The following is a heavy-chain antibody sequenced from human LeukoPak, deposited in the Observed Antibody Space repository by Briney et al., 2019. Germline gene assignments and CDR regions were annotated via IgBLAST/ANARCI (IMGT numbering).Heavy chain of an antibody. D-gene: IGHD5-18*01. J-gene: IGHJ4*02. V-gene: IGHV3-23*01. Sequence: GGSLRLSCAASGFTFSIYAMSWVRQAPGKGPEWASAISASDSRTYYADSVKGRFTISRDNSKNTLYLQMNSLRAEGTAVYYCAKDRAYSFDYWGQGTLVTVSS. CDR1: GFTFSIYA. CDR3: AKDRAYSFDY. CDR2: ISASDSRT.